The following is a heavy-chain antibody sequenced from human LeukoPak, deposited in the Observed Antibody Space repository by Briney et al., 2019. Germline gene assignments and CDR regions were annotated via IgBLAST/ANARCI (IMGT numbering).Heavy chain of an antibody. J-gene: IGHJ6*02. D-gene: IGHD6-13*01. CDR1: GGSFSGYY. CDR3: ARGSSSWSRYYGMDV. Sequence: PSETLSLTCTVYGGSFSGYYWSWIRQPPGKGLEWIGEINHSGSTNYNPPLKSRVTISVDTSKNQFSLKLSSVTAADTAVYYCARGSSSWSRYYGMDVWGQGTTVTVSS. V-gene: IGHV4-34*01. CDR2: INHSGST.